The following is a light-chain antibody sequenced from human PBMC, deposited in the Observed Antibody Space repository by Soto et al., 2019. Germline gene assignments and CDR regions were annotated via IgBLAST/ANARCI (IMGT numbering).Light chain of an antibody. CDR1: HDINHY. CDR3: QQYDDLPYT. J-gene: IGKJ2*01. V-gene: IGKV1-33*01. Sequence: DIQMTQSPSSLSASVGDRITIACQASHDINHYLCWFQQKPGKAPRLLIYDASNLEAGVPSRFSGSGSGTDFTFTIHSLQPEDIATYFCQQYDDLPYTFGQGTNLEIK. CDR2: DAS.